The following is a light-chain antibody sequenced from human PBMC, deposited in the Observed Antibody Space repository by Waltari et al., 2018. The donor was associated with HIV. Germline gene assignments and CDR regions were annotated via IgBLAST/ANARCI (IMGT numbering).Light chain of an antibody. CDR1: QTVTRW. Sequence: DVQMTRSPSSLSASVGDRVTITCRASQTVTRWLAWYQQKPGKAPRSLISAASSLQSGVPSRFSGSGGGTNFTLTISSLQPEDFATYYCQQYNSHPITFGQGTRLDLK. CDR3: QQYNSHPIT. J-gene: IGKJ5*01. CDR2: AAS. V-gene: IGKV1D-16*01.